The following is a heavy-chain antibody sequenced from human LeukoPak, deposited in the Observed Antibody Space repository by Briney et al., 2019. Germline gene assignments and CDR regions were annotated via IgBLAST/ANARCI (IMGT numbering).Heavy chain of an antibody. Sequence: PGGSLRLSCAASGFTFSSYWMSWVRQDPGKGLEWVANIKTDGSEKYYVDSVKGRFTISRDNAKNSVYLQMNSLRSEDTAFYHCARDRCSSTSCYNTPNWFDPWGQGTLVTVSS. V-gene: IGHV3-7*03. CDR1: GFTFSSYW. J-gene: IGHJ5*02. CDR2: IKTDGSEK. CDR3: ARDRCSSTSCYNTPNWFDP. D-gene: IGHD2-2*02.